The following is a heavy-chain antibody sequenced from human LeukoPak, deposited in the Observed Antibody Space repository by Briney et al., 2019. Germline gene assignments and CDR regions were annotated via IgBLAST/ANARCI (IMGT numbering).Heavy chain of an antibody. Sequence: SETLSLTCTVSGGSISSHYWSWIRQPPGKGLEWIGYIYYSGSTNYNPSLKSRVTISVDTSKNQFSLKLSSVTAADTAVYYCARRRCSSTSCYFDYWGQGTLVTVSS. D-gene: IGHD2-2*01. CDR2: IYYSGST. J-gene: IGHJ4*02. CDR1: GGSISSHY. V-gene: IGHV4-59*11. CDR3: ARRRCSSTSCYFDY.